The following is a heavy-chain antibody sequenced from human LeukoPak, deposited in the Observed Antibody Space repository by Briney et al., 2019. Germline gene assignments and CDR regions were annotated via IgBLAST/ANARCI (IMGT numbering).Heavy chain of an antibody. Sequence: PGGSLRLSCAASGFTFSSYNMNWVRQAPGKGLEWVSYISISSTTIYYADSVKGRFTISRDNGKNSLSLQMNSLRAEDTAVYYCASSTSYYASSGTRHWYFDLWGRGTLVTVSS. V-gene: IGHV3-48*01. CDR3: ASSTSYYASSGTRHWYFDL. CDR2: ISISSTTI. CDR1: GFTFSSYN. D-gene: IGHD3-22*01. J-gene: IGHJ2*01.